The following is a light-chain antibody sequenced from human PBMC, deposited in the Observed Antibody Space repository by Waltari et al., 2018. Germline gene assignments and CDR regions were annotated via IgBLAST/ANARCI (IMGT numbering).Light chain of an antibody. Sequence: SYELTQPPSVSVSPGQTALITCSGTKLGDKYTSWYQQKAGQSPLLGISHDRKRPSGIPERFSGSSSGNTATLIISDTQAVDEADYYCQTWDTNTAVTFGGGTTLTVL. CDR3: QTWDTNTAVT. J-gene: IGLJ2*01. CDR1: KLGDKY. CDR2: HDR. V-gene: IGLV3-1*01.